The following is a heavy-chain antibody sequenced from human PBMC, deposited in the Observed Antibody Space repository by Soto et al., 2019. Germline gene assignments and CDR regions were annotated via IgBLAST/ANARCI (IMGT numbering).Heavy chain of an antibody. CDR1: GGSISTYY. V-gene: IGHV4-59*01. CDR2: IYRTGST. D-gene: IGHD3-3*01. CDR3: ARQIGDDPFDV. J-gene: IGHJ3*01. Sequence: SETLSLTCTVSGGSISTYYWNWIRQSPGKGLEWIGYIYRTGSTHYNPSLNSRVAISLDTSRNKFSLKLNSVTAADTAVYFCARQIGDDPFDVWGQGTMVTVSS.